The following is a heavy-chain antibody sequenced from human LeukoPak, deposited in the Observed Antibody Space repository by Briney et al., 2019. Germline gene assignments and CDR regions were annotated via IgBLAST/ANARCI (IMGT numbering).Heavy chain of an antibody. CDR2: IYYSGST. D-gene: IGHD3-22*01. J-gene: IGHJ4*02. Sequence: SETLSLTCTVSGGPISSYYWSWIRQPPGKGLEWIGYIYYSGSTNYNPSLKSRVTISVDTSKNQFSLKLSSVTAADTAVYYCAREDSSHFDYWGQGTLVTVSS. V-gene: IGHV4-59*01. CDR3: AREDSSHFDY. CDR1: GGPISSYY.